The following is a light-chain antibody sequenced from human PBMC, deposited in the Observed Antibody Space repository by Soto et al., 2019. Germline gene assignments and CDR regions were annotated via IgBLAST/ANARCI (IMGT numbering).Light chain of an antibody. CDR1: QSSSTW. CDR3: QQYNSYPWT. V-gene: IGKV1-5*01. J-gene: IGKJ1*01. Sequence: DIQMTQSPSTLSASVGDRVTITCRASQSSSTWLAWYQQKPGKAPKLLIYDVSSLKSGVPSRFSGSGSGTEFTLTISSLQPDDFATYYCQQYNSYPWTFGQGTKVDIK. CDR2: DVS.